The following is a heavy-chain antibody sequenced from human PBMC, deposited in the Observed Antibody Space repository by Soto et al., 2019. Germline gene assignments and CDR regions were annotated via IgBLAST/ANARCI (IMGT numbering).Heavy chain of an antibody. D-gene: IGHD5-12*01. CDR2: INPNGGVT. Sequence: QVQLVQSGAEVRKPGASVTVSCRSSGDSFNDYYIHWVRQAPGQGFEWMGWINPNGGVTKYAQKFQGWVSMTRDTSIRTVYMQLIRLRFDDTAVYYCARESGGATATLDYYYFYMDVWGTGTTVTVSS. V-gene: IGHV1-2*04. CDR3: ARESGGATATLDYYYFYMDV. J-gene: IGHJ6*03. CDR1: GDSFNDYY.